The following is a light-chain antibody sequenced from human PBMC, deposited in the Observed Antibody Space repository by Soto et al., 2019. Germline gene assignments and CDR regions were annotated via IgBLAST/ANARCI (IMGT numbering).Light chain of an antibody. Sequence: EVVLSHSLGTLSLSPGERATLSCRASQSVSSRDLAWYQQKPGQAPRLLIYGASNRATGIPDTFSVSGSGTDLTLTISRLEPEDFAVYYCQQYGSSPITSGQVGRLE. J-gene: IGKJ5*01. CDR3: QQYGSSPIT. CDR2: GAS. V-gene: IGKV3-20*01. CDR1: QSVSSRD.